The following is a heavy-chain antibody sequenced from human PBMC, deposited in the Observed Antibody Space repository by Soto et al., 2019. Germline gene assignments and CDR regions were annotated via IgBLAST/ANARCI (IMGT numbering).Heavy chain of an antibody. Sequence: ASVNVSCKASGYTFTGYYMHWVRQAPGQGLEWMGWINPNSGGTNYAQKFQGRVTMTRDTSISTAYMELSRLRSDDTAVYYCARDLYGDSYFDYWGQGTLVTVSS. J-gene: IGHJ4*02. V-gene: IGHV1-2*02. CDR1: GYTFTGYY. D-gene: IGHD4-17*01. CDR2: INPNSGGT. CDR3: ARDLYGDSYFDY.